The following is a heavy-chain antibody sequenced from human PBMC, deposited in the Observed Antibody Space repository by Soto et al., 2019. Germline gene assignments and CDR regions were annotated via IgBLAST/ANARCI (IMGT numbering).Heavy chain of an antibody. CDR2: IIPIFETS. CDR1: GGTFSSHV. Sequence: QVQLVQSGPEVKKPGSSLRVSCKASGGTFSSHVVSWVRQAPGQGLEWMGGIIPIFETSNYAEKFQGRVSITADESTNTAYMELRSLTFEDTAIYYCAGHLSCNSSGCYSANDAFNIWGQGTMVTVSS. CDR3: AGHLSCNSSGCYSANDAFNI. D-gene: IGHD2-2*01. J-gene: IGHJ3*02. V-gene: IGHV1-69*01.